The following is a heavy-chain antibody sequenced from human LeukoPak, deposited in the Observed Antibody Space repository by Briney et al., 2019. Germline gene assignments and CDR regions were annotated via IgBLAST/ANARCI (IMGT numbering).Heavy chain of an antibody. CDR3: ATFIPHYYDSSGYYVSAFDI. V-gene: IGHV1-69*13. CDR2: IIPIFGTA. J-gene: IGHJ3*02. CDR1: GYTFTSYG. D-gene: IGHD3-22*01. Sequence: LVKVSCKASGYTFTSYGISWVRQAPGQGLEWMGGIIPIFGTANYAQKFQGRVTITADESTSTAYMELSSLRSEDTAVYYCATFIPHYYDSSGYYVSAFDIWGQGTMVTVSS.